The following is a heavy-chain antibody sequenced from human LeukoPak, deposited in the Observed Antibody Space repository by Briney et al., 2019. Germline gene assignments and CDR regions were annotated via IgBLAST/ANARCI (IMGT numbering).Heavy chain of an antibody. CDR2: ISYDGNNK. J-gene: IGHJ4*02. V-gene: IGHV3-30*18. CDR1: GITFSSYA. CDR3: AKDRGMGYSGTYYVDY. D-gene: IGHD1-26*01. Sequence: GRSLRLSCAASGITFSSYAMHWLRQAPGKGLEGVAVISYDGNNKNYADSVKGRFSISRDNSKNTLYLQMNSLRAEDTAVYYCAKDRGMGYSGTYYVDYWGQGTLVIVSS.